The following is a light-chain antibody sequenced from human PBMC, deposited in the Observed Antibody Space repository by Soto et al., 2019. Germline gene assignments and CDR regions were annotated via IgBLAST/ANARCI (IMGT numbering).Light chain of an antibody. V-gene: IGLV2-14*01. CDR3: SSYTSRSTVV. Sequence: QSALTQPASVSGSPGQSITISCTGTSSDVGGYNYVSWYQQHPGKAPKHMIYEVSNRPSGVSNRFSGSKSGNTASLTSSGLQAEDEADSYCSSYTSRSTVVFGGGTKLTVL. J-gene: IGLJ2*01. CDR2: EVS. CDR1: SSDVGGYNY.